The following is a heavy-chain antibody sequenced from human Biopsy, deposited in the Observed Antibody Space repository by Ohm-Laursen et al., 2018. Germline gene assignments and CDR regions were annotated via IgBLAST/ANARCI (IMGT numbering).Heavy chain of an antibody. CDR2: ISYDGSKT. J-gene: IGHJ6*02. Sequence: SLRLSCAASGSTFCNSSMNWVRHAPGKGLEWVAAISYDGSKTDYGDSVKGRLNISRDNSKNTLDLQMSSLRVEDTAVYFCAKDKGTFNFYYYGMDVWGQGTTVTVSS. CDR1: GSTFCNSS. V-gene: IGHV3-30*18. D-gene: IGHD2/OR15-2a*01. CDR3: AKDKGTFNFYYYGMDV.